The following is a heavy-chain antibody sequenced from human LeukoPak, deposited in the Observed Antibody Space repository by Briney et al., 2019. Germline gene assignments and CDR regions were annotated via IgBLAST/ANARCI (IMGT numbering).Heavy chain of an antibody. CDR3: ARESDSSGYYDY. V-gene: IGHV3-11*06. CDR1: GFSFSNFY. D-gene: IGHD3-22*01. CDR2: ISSSSTYT. J-gene: IGHJ4*02. Sequence: GGSLRLSCAASGFSFSNFYMSWIRQAPGKGLEWVSYISSSSTYTNSADSVRGRFTISRDNAKNSLYLQMNSLRVEDSAVYYCARESDSSGYYDYWGQGTLVTVSS.